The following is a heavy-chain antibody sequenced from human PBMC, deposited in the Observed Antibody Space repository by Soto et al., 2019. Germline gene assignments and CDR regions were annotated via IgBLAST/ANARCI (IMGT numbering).Heavy chain of an antibody. D-gene: IGHD2-15*01. CDR1: GFTFSNAW. V-gene: IGHV3-15*01. CDR2: IKSKTDGGTT. J-gene: IGHJ1*01. Sequence: PGGSLRRSCAASGFTFSNAWMSRVRQGPGKGQEWVGRIKSKTDGGTTDYAAPVKGRFTISRDHSKNTLYLQMNGLKTEDTAVYYCTSIGGYCSGGSCHMEYFQHWGQGTLVTVSS. CDR3: TSIGGYCSGGSCHMEYFQH.